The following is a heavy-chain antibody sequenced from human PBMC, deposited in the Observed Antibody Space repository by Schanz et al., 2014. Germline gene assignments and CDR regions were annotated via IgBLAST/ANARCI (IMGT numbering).Heavy chain of an antibody. CDR1: GFIVRSNY. Sequence: EVQLVESGGGLVQPGGSLRLSCAVSGFIVRSNYMTWVRQAPGKGLEWVSYVSRSTPDIYYADSVKGRFTMSRDNAKNSVFLQMNSLRPEDTAVYYCARGGFGEVSYFDYWGQGTLVTVSS. CDR2: VSRSTPDI. CDR3: ARGGFGEVSYFDY. J-gene: IGHJ4*02. V-gene: IGHV3-48*01. D-gene: IGHD3-10*01.